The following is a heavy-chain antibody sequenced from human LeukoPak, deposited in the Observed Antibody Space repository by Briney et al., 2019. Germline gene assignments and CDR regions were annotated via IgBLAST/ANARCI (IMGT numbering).Heavy chain of an antibody. CDR3: ANDLGWIQLNLG. CDR2: INSGGSST. V-gene: IGHV3-23*01. CDR1: GFTFSSSA. J-gene: IGHJ4*02. D-gene: IGHD5-18*01. Sequence: GGSLRLSCAASGFTFSSSAMSWVRQAPGKGLEWVSAINSGGSSTYYADSVKGRFTISRDNSKNTVYLQMNSLRAEDTAVYYCANDLGWIQLNLGRGQGTLVTVSS.